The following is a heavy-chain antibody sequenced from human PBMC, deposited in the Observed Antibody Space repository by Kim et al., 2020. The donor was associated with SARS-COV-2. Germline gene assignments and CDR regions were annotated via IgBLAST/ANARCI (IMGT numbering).Heavy chain of an antibody. D-gene: IGHD4-17*01. V-gene: IGHV4-39*02. Sequence: SETLSLTCTVSGGSISSSSYYWGWIRQPPGKGLEWIGSIYYSGSTYYNPSLKSRVTISVDTSKNQFSLKLSSVTAADTAVYYCARDLDYGDYLNYYYYYGMDVWGQGTTVTVSS. CDR2: IYYSGST. CDR3: ARDLDYGDYLNYYYYYGMDV. J-gene: IGHJ6*02. CDR1: GGSISSSSYY.